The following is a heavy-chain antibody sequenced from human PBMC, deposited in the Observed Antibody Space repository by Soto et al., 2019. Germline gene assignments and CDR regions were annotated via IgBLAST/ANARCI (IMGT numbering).Heavy chain of an antibody. V-gene: IGHV2-70*11. Sequence: SGPTLVNPTQTLTLTCTFSGFSLSTSGMCESWIRQPPGKALEWLARIDWDDDKYYSTSLKTRLTISKDTSKNQVVLTMTNMDPVDTATYYCARIRGIVGASNYYYGMDVWGQGTTVTVSS. D-gene: IGHD1-26*01. CDR3: ARIRGIVGASNYYYGMDV. J-gene: IGHJ6*02. CDR2: IDWDDDK. CDR1: GFSLSTSGMC.